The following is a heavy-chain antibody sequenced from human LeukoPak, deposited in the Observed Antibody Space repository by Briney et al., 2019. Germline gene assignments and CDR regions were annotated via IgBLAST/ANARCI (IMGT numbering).Heavy chain of an antibody. V-gene: IGHV1-8*03. CDR3: AAGYYYDSSGYGDAFDI. J-gene: IGHJ3*02. Sequence: SVTVSCKASGYTFSSYDVNWVRQAPGQGLEGMGWMNPNSGNTGYAQKFQGRVTISRNTSITTAYMELSGLTSEDTAVYYCAAGYYYDSSGYGDAFDIWGQGTRVTVSS. D-gene: IGHD3-22*01. CDR2: MNPNSGNT. CDR1: GYTFSSYD.